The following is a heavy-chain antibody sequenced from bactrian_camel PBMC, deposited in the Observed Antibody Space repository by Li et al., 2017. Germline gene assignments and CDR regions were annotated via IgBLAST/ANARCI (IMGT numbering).Heavy chain of an antibody. D-gene: IGHD6*01. CDR2: ISSSGDFA. Sequence: VQLVESGGGLAQPGGSLRLSCAASGFTFNNNGMSWVRQAPGKGLEWVSMISSSGDFAYGASVKGRFTISRDNAKNTVYLQMNSLKPEDTAVYYCVRDGVVAGPKADFGYWGQGTQVTVS. CDR3: VRDGVVAGPKADFGY. J-gene: IGHJ6*01. CDR1: GFTFNNNG. V-gene: IGHV3S36*01.